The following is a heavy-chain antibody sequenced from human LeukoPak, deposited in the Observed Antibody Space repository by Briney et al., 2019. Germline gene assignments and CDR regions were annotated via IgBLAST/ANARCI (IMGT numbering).Heavy chain of an antibody. J-gene: IGHJ4*02. CDR2: ISGSGGST. V-gene: IGHV3-23*01. D-gene: IGHD2-21*02. CDR1: RFTFSSYA. CDR3: ANTQTYCGGDCYSGGDFIADY. Sequence: GGSLRLSCAASRFTFSSYAMSWVRQAPGKGLEWVSGISGSGGSTYYADSVKGRFTISRDNSKNTLYLQMNSLRAEDTAVYYCANTQTYCGGDCYSGGDFIADYWGQGTLVTVSS.